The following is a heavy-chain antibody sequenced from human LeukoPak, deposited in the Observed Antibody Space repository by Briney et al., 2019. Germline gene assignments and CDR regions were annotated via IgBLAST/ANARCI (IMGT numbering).Heavy chain of an antibody. CDR1: GYTFTSYG. V-gene: IGHV1-3*01. J-gene: IGHJ5*02. CDR3: ARARKYCGGDCYSNWFDP. CDR2: INAGNGNT. Sequence: GASVKVSCKASGYTFTSYGISWVRQAPGQRLEWMGWINAGNGNTKYSQKFQGRVTITRDTSASTAYMELSSLRSEDTAVYYCARARKYCGGDCYSNWFDPWGQGTLVTVSS. D-gene: IGHD2-21*02.